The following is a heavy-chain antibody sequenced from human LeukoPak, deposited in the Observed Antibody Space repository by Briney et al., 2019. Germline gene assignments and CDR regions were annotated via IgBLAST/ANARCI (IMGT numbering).Heavy chain of an antibody. V-gene: IGHV3-23*01. D-gene: IGHD3-3*01. Sequence: GGSLRLSCAASGFTFGTFAFSWVRQAPGKGLEWVSSITGDDSTYYADSVKGRFTISRDTSSDTLYLQMNSLRAEDTALYYCAKGHYDFRDYWGQGTLVTVSS. CDR3: AKGHYDFRDY. CDR2: ITGDDST. J-gene: IGHJ4*02. CDR1: GFTFGTFA.